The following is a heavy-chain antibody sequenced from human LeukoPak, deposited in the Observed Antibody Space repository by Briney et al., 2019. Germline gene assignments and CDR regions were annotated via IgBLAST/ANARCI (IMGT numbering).Heavy chain of an antibody. D-gene: IGHD3-10*01. CDR3: ASSPQDYYGSGEGAFDF. Sequence: PGGSLRLSCAASGFTFSTYSMNWVRQAPGKGLEWVSSISSSSYYIYHADSVKGRFTISRDNAKNSLYLQMNSLRAEDTAVYYCASSPQDYYGSGEGAFDFWGQGTVVIVSS. J-gene: IGHJ3*01. CDR1: GFTFSTYS. V-gene: IGHV3-21*01. CDR2: ISSSSYYI.